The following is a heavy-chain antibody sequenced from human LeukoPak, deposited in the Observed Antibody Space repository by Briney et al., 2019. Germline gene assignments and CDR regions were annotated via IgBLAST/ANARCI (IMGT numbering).Heavy chain of an antibody. CDR3: AKALSAVRGLIITPDY. J-gene: IGHJ4*02. D-gene: IGHD3-10*01. CDR1: GFTFSSYA. Sequence: GGPLRLSCAASGFTFSSYAMHWVRQAPGKGLEWVAFIRYDGSNKYYADSVKGRFTISRDNSKNTLYLQMNSLRAEDTAVYYCAKALSAVRGLIITPDYWGQGTLVTVSS. V-gene: IGHV3-30*02. CDR2: IRYDGSNK.